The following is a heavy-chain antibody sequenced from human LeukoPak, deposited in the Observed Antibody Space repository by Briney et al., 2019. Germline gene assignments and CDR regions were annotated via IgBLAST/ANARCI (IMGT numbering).Heavy chain of an antibody. CDR2: ISGSGGST. D-gene: IGHD2-2*01. V-gene: IGHV3-23*01. J-gene: IGHJ6*03. CDR3: AKVWGHRYQLLHYYYYMDV. Sequence: GGSLRLSCAASGFTFSSYAMSWVRQAPGKGLEWVSAISGSGGSTYYADSVKGRFTISRDNSKNTLYLQMNSLRAEDTAVYYCAKVWGHRYQLLHYYYYMDVWGKGTTVTVSS. CDR1: GFTFSSYA.